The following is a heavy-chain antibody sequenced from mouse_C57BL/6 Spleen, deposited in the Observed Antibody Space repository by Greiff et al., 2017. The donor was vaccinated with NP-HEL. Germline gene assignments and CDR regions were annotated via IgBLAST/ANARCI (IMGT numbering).Heavy chain of an antibody. CDR3: AIYDYGWYFDV. CDR1: GYTFTSYG. Sequence: QVQLKESGAELARPGASVKLSCKASGYTFTSYGISWVKQRTGQGLEWIGEIYPRSGNTYYNEKFKGKATLTADKSSSTAYMELRSLTSEDSAVYFCAIYDYGWYFDVWGTGTTVTVSS. V-gene: IGHV1-81*01. D-gene: IGHD2-4*01. CDR2: IYPRSGNT. J-gene: IGHJ1*03.